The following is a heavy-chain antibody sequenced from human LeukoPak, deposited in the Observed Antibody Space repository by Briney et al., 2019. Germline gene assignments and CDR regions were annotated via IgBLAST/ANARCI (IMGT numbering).Heavy chain of an antibody. J-gene: IGHJ4*02. CDR3: ATQLRAHDY. V-gene: IGHV4-31*11. CDR1: GGSFSGYY. D-gene: IGHD5-24*01. CDR2: IYYSGST. Sequence: SETLSLTCAVYGGSFSGYYWSWIRQHPGKGLEWIGYIYYSGSTYYNPSLKSRVTISVDTSKNQFSLKLSSVTAADTAVYYCATQLRAHDYWGQGTLVTVSS.